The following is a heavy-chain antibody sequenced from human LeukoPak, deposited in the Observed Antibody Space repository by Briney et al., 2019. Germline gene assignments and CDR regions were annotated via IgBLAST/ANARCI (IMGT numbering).Heavy chain of an antibody. CDR1: GGTFSSYA. CDR3: ARDRVYSSGRIFDY. V-gene: IGHV1-69*13. D-gene: IGHD6-19*01. CDR2: IIPIFGTA. Sequence: SVKVSCKASGGTFSSYAISWVRQAPGQGLEWMGGIIPIFGTANYAQKFQGRVTITADESTSTAYMELSSLRSDDTAVYYCARDRVYSSGRIFDYWGQGTLVTVSS. J-gene: IGHJ4*02.